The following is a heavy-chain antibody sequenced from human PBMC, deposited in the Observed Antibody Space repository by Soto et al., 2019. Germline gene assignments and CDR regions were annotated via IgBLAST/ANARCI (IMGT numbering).Heavy chain of an antibody. Sequence: SETLSLTCAVYGGSFSGYYWIWIRQPPGRGLEWIGEINHSGSTNYNPSLKSRVTISVDTSKNQFSLKLSSVTAADTAVYYCARGRGASSSSDNWFDPWGQGTLVTVSS. D-gene: IGHD6-6*01. CDR1: GGSFSGYY. CDR2: INHSGST. J-gene: IGHJ5*02. V-gene: IGHV4-34*01. CDR3: ARGRGASSSSDNWFDP.